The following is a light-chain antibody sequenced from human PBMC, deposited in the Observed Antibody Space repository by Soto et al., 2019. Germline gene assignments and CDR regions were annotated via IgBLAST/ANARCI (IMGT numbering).Light chain of an antibody. Sequence: LTQPASVSGSPGQSITISCTGTRSDVGGYNLVSWYQHHPRKAPKLVIYEVSERPSGVSYRFSGSKSGNTASLTISGLQAGDEADYYCCSYAGSVDHYVFGTGTKVTVL. J-gene: IGLJ1*01. CDR2: EVS. CDR3: CSYAGSVDHYV. V-gene: IGLV2-23*02. CDR1: RSDVGGYNL.